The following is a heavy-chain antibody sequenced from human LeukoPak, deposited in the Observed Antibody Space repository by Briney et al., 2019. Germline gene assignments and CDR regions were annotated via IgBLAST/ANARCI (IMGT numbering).Heavy chain of an antibody. Sequence: SETLSHTCNVSGGSLTTHYWSWVRQSPDKGLEWIGQVYHTGSTHYNPSLRSRFTISVDTSKNKVLLTLTSVTAADTAVYYCAREGRWGMKYYFDSWGPGTRVIVSS. CDR1: GGSLTTHY. V-gene: IGHV4-59*11. CDR2: VYHTGST. D-gene: IGHD4-23*01. CDR3: AREGRWGMKYYFDS. J-gene: IGHJ4*02.